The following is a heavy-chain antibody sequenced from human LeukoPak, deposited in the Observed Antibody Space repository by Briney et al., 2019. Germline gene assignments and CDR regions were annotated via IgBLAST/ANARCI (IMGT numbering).Heavy chain of an antibody. V-gene: IGHV1-2*02. CDR2: INPNSGDT. CDR1: EYTFSVYH. CDR3: ARARSVTWTFSYFDY. D-gene: IGHD4-17*01. J-gene: IGHJ4*02. Sequence: ASVKVSCKASEYTFSVYHIHWVRLAPGQGLEWMAWINPNSGDTNYAQKFQGRVTMTRDTSISTAYMELSRLTSDDTAVYYCARARSVTWTFSYFDYWGRGTLVTVSS.